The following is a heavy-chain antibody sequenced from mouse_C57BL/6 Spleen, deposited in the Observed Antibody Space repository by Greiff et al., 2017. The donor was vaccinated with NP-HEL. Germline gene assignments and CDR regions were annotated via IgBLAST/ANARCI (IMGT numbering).Heavy chain of an antibody. Sequence: EVQRVESGGGLVKPGGSLKLSCAASGFTFSDYGMHWVRQAPEKGLEWVAYISSGSSTIYYADTVKGRFTISRDNAKNNLFLQMTSLRSEDTAMYYCASDLGGYFDYWGQGTTLTVSS. J-gene: IGHJ2*01. V-gene: IGHV5-17*01. CDR3: ASDLGGYFDY. CDR2: ISSGSSTI. CDR1: GFTFSDYG. D-gene: IGHD4-1*01.